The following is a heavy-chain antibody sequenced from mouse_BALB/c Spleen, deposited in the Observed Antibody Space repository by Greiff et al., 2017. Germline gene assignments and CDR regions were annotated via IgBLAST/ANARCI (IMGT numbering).Heavy chain of an antibody. Sequence: EVKLVESGPGLVKPSQSLSLTCTVTGYSITSDYAWNWIRQFPGNKLEWMGYISYSGSTSYNPSLKSRISITRDTSKNQFFLQLNSVTTEDTATYYCARSPAIYYDYDGFAYWGQGTLVTVSA. J-gene: IGHJ3*01. V-gene: IGHV3-2*02. CDR1: GYSITSDYA. CDR2: ISYSGST. D-gene: IGHD2-4*01. CDR3: ARSPAIYYDYDGFAY.